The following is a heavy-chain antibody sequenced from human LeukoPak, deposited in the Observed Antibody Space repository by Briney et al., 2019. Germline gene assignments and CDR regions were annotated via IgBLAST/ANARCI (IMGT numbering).Heavy chain of an antibody. Sequence: SETLSLTCTVSGGSISSGSYYWSWIRQPAGKGLEWIGRIYTSGSTNYNPSLKSRVTISVDTSKNQFSLKLSSVTAADTAVYYWARAELPNTPQGGYFDYWGQGTPVTVSS. D-gene: IGHD4-23*01. CDR1: GGSISSGSYY. CDR2: IYTSGST. CDR3: ARAELPNTPQGGYFDY. J-gene: IGHJ4*02. V-gene: IGHV4-61*02.